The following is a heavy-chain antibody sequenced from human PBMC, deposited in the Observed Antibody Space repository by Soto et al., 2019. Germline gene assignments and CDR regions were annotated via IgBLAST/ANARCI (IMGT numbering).Heavy chain of an antibody. CDR1: GFTLGAYV. V-gene: IGHV3-30*18. CDR3: AKSVPDPARRGGGCHRTFDY. CDR2: ISADGRDL. Sequence: QVQLVESGGGVVQPGGSVRLSCTASGFTLGAYVMHWVRQAQGKGPEWVAAISADGRDLFYAASVEGRFTISRDNSKNTLFLQMNSLTSEDTSVYSCAKSVPDPARRGGGCHRTFDYWGQGTLVTVSS. D-gene: IGHD2-15*01. J-gene: IGHJ4*02.